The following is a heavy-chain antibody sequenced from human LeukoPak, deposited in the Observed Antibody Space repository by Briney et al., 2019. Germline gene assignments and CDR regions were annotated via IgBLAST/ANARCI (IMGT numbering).Heavy chain of an antibody. D-gene: IGHD2-2*01. CDR3: ARVPPGDIVVVPAHLDD. CDR2: MNPNSGNT. V-gene: IGHV1-8*01. CDR1: GYTSTSYD. J-gene: IGHJ4*02. Sequence: GASVKVSCKASGYTSTSYDINWVRQATGQGLEWMGWMNPNSGNTGYAQKFQGRVTMTRNTSISTVYMDLSSLRSEDTAVYYCARVPPGDIVVVPAHLDDWGQGTLVTVSS.